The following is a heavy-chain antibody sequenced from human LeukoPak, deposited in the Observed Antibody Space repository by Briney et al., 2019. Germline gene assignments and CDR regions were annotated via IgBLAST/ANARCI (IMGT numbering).Heavy chain of an antibody. J-gene: IGHJ4*02. Sequence: SETLSLTCTVSGGSISSYYWSWIRQPAGKGLEWIGRIYTSGSTNYNPSLKSRVTMSVDSSRNQFSLKLSSVTAADTAVYYCAREGYCSSTSCYVRYWGQGTLVTVSS. CDR2: IYTSGST. V-gene: IGHV4-4*07. CDR1: GGSISSYY. CDR3: AREGYCSSTSCYVRY. D-gene: IGHD2-2*01.